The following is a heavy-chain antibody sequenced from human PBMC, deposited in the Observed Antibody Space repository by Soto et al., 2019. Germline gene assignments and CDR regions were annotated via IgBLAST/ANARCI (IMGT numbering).Heavy chain of an antibody. V-gene: IGHV3-48*03. Sequence: PGGSLRLSCAASGFPFSSYEMIWVRQAPGKGLEWVSYISSSGDPVYYADSVKGRFTISRDNAKNSLSLQMNSLRVEDTAVYYCARALRELAGTGGPQSYYYYYYCLEVWCQGTTVAASS. J-gene: IGHJ6*02. CDR3: ARALRELAGTGGPQSYYYYYYCLEV. CDR2: ISSSGDPV. D-gene: IGHD6-19*01. CDR1: GFPFSSYE.